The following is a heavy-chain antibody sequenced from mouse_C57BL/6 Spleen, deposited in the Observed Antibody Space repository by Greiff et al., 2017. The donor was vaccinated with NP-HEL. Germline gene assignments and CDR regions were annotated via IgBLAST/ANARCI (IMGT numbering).Heavy chain of an antibody. CDR3: ARRMDYAPFAY. Sequence: EVHLVESGGGLVKPGGSLKLSCAASGFTFSDYGMHWVRQAPEKGLEWVAYISSGSSTIYYADTVKGRFTISRDNAKNTLFLQMTSLRSEDTAMYYCARRMDYAPFAYWGQGTLVTVSA. CDR2: ISSGSSTI. V-gene: IGHV5-17*01. CDR1: GFTFSDYG. J-gene: IGHJ3*01. D-gene: IGHD1-1*01.